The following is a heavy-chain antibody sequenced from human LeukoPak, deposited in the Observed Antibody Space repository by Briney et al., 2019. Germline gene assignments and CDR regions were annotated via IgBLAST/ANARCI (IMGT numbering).Heavy chain of an antibody. V-gene: IGHV4-59*01. CDR3: ARDGVLGGPFVWDY. D-gene: IGHD3-16*01. CDR2: IYYSGST. Sequence: SETLSLTCTVSGGSISRYYWSWIRQPSGKGLEWIGYIYYSGSTNYNPSLKSRVTISVDTSKNQFSLKLSSVTAADTAVYYCARDGVLGGPFVWDYWGQGTLVTVSS. J-gene: IGHJ4*02. CDR1: GGSISRYY.